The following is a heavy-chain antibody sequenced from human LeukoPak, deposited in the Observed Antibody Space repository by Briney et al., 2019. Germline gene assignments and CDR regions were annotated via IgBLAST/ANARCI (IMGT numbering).Heavy chain of an antibody. CDR1: GFTFSSYA. Sequence: GGSLRLSCAASGFTFSSYAMSCVRQAPGRGVEWVSAMSGSGGSIYYADSVKGRFTISRDNSKDTLSVQMKSLRAEDTCVYCCAKDRIRRVGIQLLSYFDYWGQGTLVTVSS. J-gene: IGHJ4*02. D-gene: IGHD5-18*01. CDR2: MSGSGGSI. CDR3: AKDRIRRVGIQLLSYFDY. V-gene: IGHV3-23*01.